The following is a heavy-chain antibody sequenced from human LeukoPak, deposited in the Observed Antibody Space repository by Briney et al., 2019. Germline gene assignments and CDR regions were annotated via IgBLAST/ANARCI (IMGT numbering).Heavy chain of an antibody. CDR3: ARDLDYYGMDV. Sequence: GGSLRLSCAASGFTFSSYAMHWVRQAPGKGLEWVAVISYDGSNKYYADSVKGRFTISRDNSKNTLYLQMNSLRAEDTAVYYCARDLDYYGMDVWGQGTTVTVSS. CDR2: ISYDGSNK. CDR1: GFTFSSYA. J-gene: IGHJ6*02. V-gene: IGHV3-30*04.